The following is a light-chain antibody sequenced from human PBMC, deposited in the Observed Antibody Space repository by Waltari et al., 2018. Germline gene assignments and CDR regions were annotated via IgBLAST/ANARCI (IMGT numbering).Light chain of an antibody. V-gene: IGLV2-14*03. CDR2: DVS. CDR1: TSDLGGYNY. Sequence: QSALTQPASVSGSPGQSITISCTGTTSDLGGYNYVSWYQQHPGKAPKHMIYDVSSRPSGISSRFSGSKFGNTASLTISGLQPEDEADYYCSSFTSSSTWVFGGGTKLTVL. J-gene: IGLJ3*02. CDR3: SSFTSSSTWV.